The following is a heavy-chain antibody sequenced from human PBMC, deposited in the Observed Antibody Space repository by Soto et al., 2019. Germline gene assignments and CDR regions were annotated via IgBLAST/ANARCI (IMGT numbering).Heavy chain of an antibody. Sequence: GESLKISCKGSGYTFTNYWIGWVRQMRGKGLEWMGIIYPGDSDTKYNPSFQGQVTISADKSITTTYLQWSSLKASDTAIYYCAASIFYYGMDVWGQGTTVTVSS. V-gene: IGHV5-51*01. CDR1: GYTFTNYW. CDR2: IYPGDSDT. J-gene: IGHJ6*02. CDR3: AASIFYYGMDV.